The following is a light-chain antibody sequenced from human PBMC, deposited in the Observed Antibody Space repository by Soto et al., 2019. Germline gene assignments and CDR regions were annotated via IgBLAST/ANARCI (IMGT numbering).Light chain of an antibody. J-gene: IGKJ4*01. CDR2: DAS. CDR3: QQYNSSPLT. CDR1: QSISSW. V-gene: IGKV1-5*01. Sequence: DIQMTQSPSTLSASVGDRVTITCRASQSISSWLAWYQQKPGKAPKLLIYDASSLESGFPSRFSGSGSGTEFTLTISVLQPDDFATYYSQQYNSSPLTFGGGTTVEIK.